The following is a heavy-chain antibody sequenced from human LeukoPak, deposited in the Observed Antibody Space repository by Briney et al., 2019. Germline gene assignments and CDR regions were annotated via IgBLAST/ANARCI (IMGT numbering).Heavy chain of an antibody. CDR1: GINFRASG. CDR2: IQTDGGDK. CDR3: AREGGTVVIGRFDY. V-gene: IGHV3-30*02. Sequence: GGSLRLSCAASGINFRASGMHWVRQAPGMGLEWVTFIQTDGGDKKYAASVAGRFTISRDNSKNTVYLHMSSLRPDDTALYYCAREGGTVVIGRFDYWGQGTLVTVSS. J-gene: IGHJ4*02. D-gene: IGHD2-2*01.